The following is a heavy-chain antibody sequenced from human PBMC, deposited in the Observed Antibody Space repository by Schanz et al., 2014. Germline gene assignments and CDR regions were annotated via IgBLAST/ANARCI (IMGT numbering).Heavy chain of an antibody. V-gene: IGHV1-8*01. Sequence: QVQLVQSGAEVKKPGASVKVSCRASGYTFTSYDFNWVRQAPGQGLEWMGWMNPDSGNTGYAQKFQGRVTMTRNTSISTAYMELSSLRSEDTAVYYCASGRGCTGGSCYSWFDLWGQGTLVTVSS. CDR2: MNPDSGNT. CDR3: ASGRGCTGGSCYSWFDL. D-gene: IGHD2-15*01. CDR1: GYTFTSYD. J-gene: IGHJ5*02.